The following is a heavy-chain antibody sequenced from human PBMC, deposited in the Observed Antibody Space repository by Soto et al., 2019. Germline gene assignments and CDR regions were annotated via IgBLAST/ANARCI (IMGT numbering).Heavy chain of an antibody. CDR2: ISYDGSNK. Sequence: PGGSLRLSCAASGFTFSSYGMHWVRQAPGKGLEWVAVISYDGSNKYYADSVKGRFTISRDNSKNTLYLQMNSLRAEDTAVYYCAKDRVGSPAPFYYGMDVWGQGTTVTVSS. J-gene: IGHJ6*02. D-gene: IGHD1-26*01. CDR3: AKDRVGSPAPFYYGMDV. V-gene: IGHV3-30*18. CDR1: GFTFSSYG.